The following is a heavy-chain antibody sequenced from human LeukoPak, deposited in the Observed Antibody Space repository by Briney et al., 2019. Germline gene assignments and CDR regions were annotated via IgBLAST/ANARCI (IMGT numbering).Heavy chain of an antibody. CDR1: GFTFDDYA. CDR2: ISWNSGSI. J-gene: IGHJ3*02. Sequence: PGGSLRLSCAASGFTFDDYAMHWVRQAPGKGLEWVSGISWNSGSIGYADTVKGRFTISRDNAKNSLYLQMNSLRAEDMALYYCAKDLGSSWYLSAFDIWGQGTMVTVSS. CDR3: AKDLGSSWYLSAFDI. V-gene: IGHV3-9*03. D-gene: IGHD6-13*01.